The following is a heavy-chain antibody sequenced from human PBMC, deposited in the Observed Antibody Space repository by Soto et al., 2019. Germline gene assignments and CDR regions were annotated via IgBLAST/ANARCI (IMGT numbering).Heavy chain of an antibody. D-gene: IGHD6-13*01. CDR3: ARQSSLAAGVD. CDR1: GDSISGYS. CDR2: IYYTGST. V-gene: IGHV4-59*08. J-gene: IGHJ4*02. Sequence: QVQLQESGPGLVKPSETLSLTCTVSGDSISGYSWSWIRQPPGKGLEWIGYIYYTGSTNYSPSLMSRVTISVDTSKNQFSLKLSSVTAADTAVYYCARQSSLAAGVDWGQGTLVTVSS.